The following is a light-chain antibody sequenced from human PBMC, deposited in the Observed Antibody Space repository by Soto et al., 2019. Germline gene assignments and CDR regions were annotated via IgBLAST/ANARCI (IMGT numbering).Light chain of an antibody. Sequence: QSVLTQPASVSGSPGQSITFSCTGTSSDVGGYNSVSWYQQDPGKAPKLIIYDVSNRPSGVSNRFSGSKSGNTASLTISGLQAEDEADYYCSSYTSSSTLVFGGGTKLTVL. CDR3: SSYTSSSTLV. CDR2: DVS. J-gene: IGLJ2*01. V-gene: IGLV2-14*01. CDR1: SSDVGGYNS.